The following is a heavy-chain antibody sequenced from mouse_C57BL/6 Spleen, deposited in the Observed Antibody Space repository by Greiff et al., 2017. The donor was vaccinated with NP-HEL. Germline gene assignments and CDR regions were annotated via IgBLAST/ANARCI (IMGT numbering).Heavy chain of an antibody. J-gene: IGHJ3*01. CDR1: GYTFTDYN. V-gene: IGHV1-18*01. Sequence: EVQLQQSGPELVKRGASVKIPCKASGYTFTDYNMDWVKQSHGKSLEWIGDINPNNGGTIYNQKFKGKATLTVDKSSSTAYMELRSLTSEDTAVYYWARRGNWDEGFAYWGQGTLVTVSA. CDR2: INPNNGGT. D-gene: IGHD4-1*01. CDR3: ARRGNWDEGFAY.